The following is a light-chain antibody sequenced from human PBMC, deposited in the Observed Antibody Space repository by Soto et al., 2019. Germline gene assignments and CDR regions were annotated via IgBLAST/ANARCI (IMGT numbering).Light chain of an antibody. J-gene: IGLJ2*01. CDR1: XSDLGGYNY. V-gene: IGLV2-14*01. CDR2: DVS. Sequence: QSALTQPASVSGSPXQSXXXXXTGTXSDLGGYNYVSWYQQHPGKAPKLMIYDVSNRPSGVSNRFSGSKSGNTASLTISGLQAEDEADYYCSSYTSSSTVVFGGGTKLTVL. CDR3: SSYTSSSTVV.